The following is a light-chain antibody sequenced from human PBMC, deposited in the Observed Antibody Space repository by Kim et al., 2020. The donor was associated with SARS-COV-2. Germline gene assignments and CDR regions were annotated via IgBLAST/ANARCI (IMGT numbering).Light chain of an antibody. CDR3: QQYRSSPT. CDR1: HSVSSSY. V-gene: IGKV3-20*01. CDR2: GAS. Sequence: SLSPGERATLSCRASHSVSSSYLAWYQQKPAQAPRLLIYGASSRATGIPDRFSGSGSGTDFTLTISRLEPEDFAVYYCQQYRSSPTFGQGTKVDIK. J-gene: IGKJ1*01.